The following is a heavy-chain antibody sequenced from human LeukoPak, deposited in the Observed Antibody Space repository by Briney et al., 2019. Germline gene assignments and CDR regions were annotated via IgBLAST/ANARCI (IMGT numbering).Heavy chain of an antibody. CDR1: GFTFDDYA. CDR3: ASPYRGYSYGVAY. D-gene: IGHD5-18*01. Sequence: GRSLRLSCAASGFTFDDYAMHWVRQAPGKGLEWVPGISWNSGSIGYADSVKGRFTISRDNAKNSLYLQMNSLRAEDTALYYCASPYRGYSYGVAYWGQGTLVTVSS. CDR2: ISWNSGSI. J-gene: IGHJ4*02. V-gene: IGHV3-9*01.